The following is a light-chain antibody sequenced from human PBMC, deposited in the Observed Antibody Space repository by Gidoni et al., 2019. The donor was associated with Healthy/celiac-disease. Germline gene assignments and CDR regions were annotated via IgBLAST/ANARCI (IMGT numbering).Light chain of an antibody. CDR2: DVS. Sequence: QSALPQPASVSGSPGQSIAISCPGTSSDVGGYNYVSWYQQHPGKAPKLMIYDVSNRPSGVSNRFSGSKSGNTASLTISGLQAEDEADYYCSSYTSSSLVFGGGTKLTVL. CDR3: SSYTSSSLV. CDR1: SSDVGGYNY. J-gene: IGLJ2*01. V-gene: IGLV2-14*01.